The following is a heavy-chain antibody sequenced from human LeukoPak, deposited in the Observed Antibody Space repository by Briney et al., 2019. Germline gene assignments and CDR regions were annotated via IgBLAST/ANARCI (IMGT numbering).Heavy chain of an antibody. D-gene: IGHD3-9*01. V-gene: IGHV3-11*01. J-gene: IGHJ2*01. CDR1: GFTFSDYY. CDR2: ISSSGSTI. Sequence: GGSLRLSCAASGFTFSDYYMSWIRQAPGKGLEWVSYISSSGSTIYYADSVKGRFTISRDNSKNTLYLQMNSLRTDDTAVYYCARTTYDILTLAQYFDLWGRGTLVTVSS. CDR3: ARTTYDILTLAQYFDL.